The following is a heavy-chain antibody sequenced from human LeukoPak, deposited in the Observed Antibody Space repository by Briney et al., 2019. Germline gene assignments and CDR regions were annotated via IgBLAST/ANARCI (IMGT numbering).Heavy chain of an antibody. J-gene: IGHJ4*02. CDR3: ARVGGYADLDY. V-gene: IGHV3-33*01. Sequence: GRSLRLSCAASGFTFSSYGMHWVRQAPGKGLEWVAVIWYDGSNKYYADSVKGRSTISRDNSKNTLYLQMNSLRAEDTAVYYCARVGGYADLDYWGQGTLVTVSS. CDR1: GFTFSSYG. D-gene: IGHD5-12*01. CDR2: IWYDGSNK.